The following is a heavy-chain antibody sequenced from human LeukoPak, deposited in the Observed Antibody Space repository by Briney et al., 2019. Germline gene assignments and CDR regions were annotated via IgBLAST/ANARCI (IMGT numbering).Heavy chain of an antibody. CDR1: GASVGSAGYH. CDR3: ARTQSQSGSYRYYFGC. Sequence: PSETLSLTCTVSGASVGSAGYHWSWIRQPPGGGLEWIGYIYYISNTNYNPSLKSRVTMSVDPSKNQFSLKLNSVTAADTAVYYCARTQSQSGSYRYYFGCWGQGTLVTVSS. CDR2: IYYISNT. V-gene: IGHV4-61*08. J-gene: IGHJ4*02. D-gene: IGHD1-26*01.